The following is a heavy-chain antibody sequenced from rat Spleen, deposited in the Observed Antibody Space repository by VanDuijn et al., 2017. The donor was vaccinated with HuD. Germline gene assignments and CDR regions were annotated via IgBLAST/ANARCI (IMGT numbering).Heavy chain of an antibody. V-gene: IGHV5-31*01. J-gene: IGHJ3*01. CDR1: GFTFNDYW. CDR2: ITNTGNTP. Sequence: EVQLVESGGGQVQPGRSLKLSCVGSGFTFNDYWMTWIRQAPGKGLEWIASITNTGNTPYYSQSVKGRFTISRDNAKNTLSLQMDSLRTEDTATYYCATPTPGIPFAYWGQGTLVTVSS. CDR3: ATPTPGIPFAY. D-gene: IGHD1-4*01.